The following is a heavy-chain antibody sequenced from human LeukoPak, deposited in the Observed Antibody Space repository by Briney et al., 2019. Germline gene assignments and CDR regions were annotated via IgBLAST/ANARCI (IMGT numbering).Heavy chain of an antibody. CDR2: IYYDGST. Sequence: SETLSLTCTVSGGSIYIINYYWGWIRQPPGKGLEWIGNIYYDGSTYYNPSLKSRVTISLDTSKNQFSLKLTSMTAADTAVYYCARQALTTIFGPGPDYWGQGTLVTVSS. D-gene: IGHD3-3*01. J-gene: IGHJ4*02. V-gene: IGHV4-39*01. CDR3: ARQALTTIFGPGPDY. CDR1: GGSIYIINYY.